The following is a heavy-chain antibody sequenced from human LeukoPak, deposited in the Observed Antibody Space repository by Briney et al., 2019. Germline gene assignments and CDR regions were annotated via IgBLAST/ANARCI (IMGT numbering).Heavy chain of an antibody. D-gene: IGHD6-19*01. J-gene: IGHJ5*02. CDR1: GGSISSYY. V-gene: IGHV4-59*08. CDR3: ARHGSSGGWYYHGGMDWFDP. Sequence: SETLSLTCTVSGGSISSYYWSWIRQPPGKGLEWIGYIYYSGSTNYNPSLKSRVTISVDTSKNQFSLKLSSVTAADTAVYYCARHGSSGGWYYHGGMDWFDPWGQGTLVTVSS. CDR2: IYYSGST.